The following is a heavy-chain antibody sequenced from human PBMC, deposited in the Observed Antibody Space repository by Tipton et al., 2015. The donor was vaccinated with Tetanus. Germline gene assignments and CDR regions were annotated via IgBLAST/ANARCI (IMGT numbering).Heavy chain of an antibody. Sequence: QSGPEVKKPGASVKVSCKASGYTFTSYDINWVRQATGQGLEWMGWMNPNSGNTGYAQKFQGRVTMTRNTSISTAYMELSSLRSEDTAVYYCARVVRGQWLVLSYYYYYGMDVWGQGTTVTVSS. CDR1: GYTFTSYD. CDR2: MNPNSGNT. V-gene: IGHV1-8*01. CDR3: ARVVRGQWLVLSYYYYYGMDV. D-gene: IGHD6-19*01. J-gene: IGHJ6*02.